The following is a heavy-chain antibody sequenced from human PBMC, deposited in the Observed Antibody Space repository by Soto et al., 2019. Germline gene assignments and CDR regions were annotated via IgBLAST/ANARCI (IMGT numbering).Heavy chain of an antibody. Sequence: QVQLVQSGAEVREPGASVKVSCQASGYTFTAYYIHWVRQAPGQGLEWMGWIDPRSGDTKYAQKFRGRVTITRDTSVSTAYMQLSSLSSDDTAIYYCAQENFRFDYWGRGTLVTVSS. J-gene: IGHJ4*02. V-gene: IGHV1-2*02. CDR2: IDPRSGDT. CDR3: AQENFRFDY. CDR1: GYTFTAYY.